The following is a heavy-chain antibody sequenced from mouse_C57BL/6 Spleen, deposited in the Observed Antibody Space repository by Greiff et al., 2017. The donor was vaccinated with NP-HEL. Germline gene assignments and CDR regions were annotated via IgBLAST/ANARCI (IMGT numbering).Heavy chain of an antibody. J-gene: IGHJ2*01. D-gene: IGHD4-1*01. CDR2: IDPSDSET. V-gene: IGHV1-52*01. CDR3: ARRWDPYYFDY. CDR1: GYTFTSYW. Sequence: VQLQQPGAELVRPGSSVKLSCKASGYTFTSYWMHWVKQRPIQGLEWIGNIDPSDSETHYNQKFKDKATLTVDKSSSTAYMQLSSLTSEDSAVYYCARRWDPYYFDYWGQGTTLTVSS.